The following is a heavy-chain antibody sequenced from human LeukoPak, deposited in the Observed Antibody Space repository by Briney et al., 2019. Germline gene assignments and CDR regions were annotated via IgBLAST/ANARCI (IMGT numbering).Heavy chain of an antibody. CDR2: IHCSVS. CDR1: GASISPYY. Sequence: PSGTLSLTCAVSGASISPYYWSWIRQPPGKGLEWIGCIHCSVSDSDTSLKSRVTISLDTSKTHFSLRLSSVTAADTAVYYCATHRGSGTTDAFDIWGQGTMVTVSS. J-gene: IGHJ3*02. CDR3: ATHRGSGTTDAFDI. D-gene: IGHD3-10*01. V-gene: IGHV4-59*08.